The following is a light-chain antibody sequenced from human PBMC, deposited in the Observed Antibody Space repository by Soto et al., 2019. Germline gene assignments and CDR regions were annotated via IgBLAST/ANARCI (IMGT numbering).Light chain of an antibody. V-gene: IGLV2-18*02. CDR2: EVS. J-gene: IGLJ1*01. Sequence: ALTQPPSVSGSPGQSVAISCTGTSSDVGNYNRVSWYQQPPGTAPKLMIYEVSNRPSGVPDRFSGSKSGNTASLTISGLQAEDEADYYCCSYTTSSTYVFGTGTKVPS. CDR3: CSYTTSSTYV. CDR1: SSDVGNYNR.